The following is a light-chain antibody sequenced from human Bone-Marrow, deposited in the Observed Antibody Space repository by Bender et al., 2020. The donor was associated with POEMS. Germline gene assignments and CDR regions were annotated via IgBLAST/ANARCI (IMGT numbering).Light chain of an antibody. V-gene: IGLV6-57*01. CDR1: SGSIASYY. CDR3: SAWDDSLSGWV. CDR2: EDN. J-gene: IGLJ3*02. Sequence: FMLTQPHSVSESPGKTVTISCTRSSGSIASYYVQWYQKRPGSSPTTVIYEDNQRPSGVPDRFSASKSGTSASLAISELQSEDEALYYCSAWDDSLSGWVFGGGTKLTVL.